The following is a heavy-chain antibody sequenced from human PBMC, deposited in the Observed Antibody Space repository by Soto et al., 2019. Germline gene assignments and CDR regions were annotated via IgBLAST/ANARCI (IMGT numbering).Heavy chain of an antibody. CDR3: ARDSEVYASYYYYGMDV. D-gene: IGHD2-8*01. V-gene: IGHV3-23*01. CDR2: IGGSGDQI. Sequence: PGGSLRLSCVTSGFTFRNFAMSWVRQAPGKGLEWVSAIGGSGDQIFYADSVRGRFTISRDNSKNTLYLQMDSLRAEDTAVYYCARDSEVYASYYYYGMDVWGQGTTVTVSS. J-gene: IGHJ6*02. CDR1: GFTFRNFA.